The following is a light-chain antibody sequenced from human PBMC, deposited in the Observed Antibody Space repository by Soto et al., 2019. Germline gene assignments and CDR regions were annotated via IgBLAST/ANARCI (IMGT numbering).Light chain of an antibody. CDR1: QSVSSTS. CDR2: GAS. J-gene: IGKJ4*01. Sequence: EIVLTQSPGTLSLSPGERATLSCRASQSVSSTSLAWYQQKPGQAPRLLIYGASRRATGIPDRFSGSGSGTEFTLTISSLQSEDCAIYYCQQYHTWPITFGGGTKVDIK. V-gene: IGKV3-20*01. CDR3: QQYHTWPIT.